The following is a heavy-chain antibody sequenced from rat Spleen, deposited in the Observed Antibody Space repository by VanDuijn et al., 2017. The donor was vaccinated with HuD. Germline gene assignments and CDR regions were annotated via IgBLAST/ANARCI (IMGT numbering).Heavy chain of an antibody. J-gene: IGHJ3*01. V-gene: IGHV2-15*01. CDR2: IWTGGAT. CDR1: GFSLTNYH. D-gene: IGHD1-10*01. Sequence: QVQLKESGPGLVQPSQTLSLTCTVSGFSLTNYHVSWVRQPPGKGLEWMGVIWTGGATAYNSLLKSRLSISRDTSKSQVFLKKNSLQTEDAATYFCTREGHNNWGAFAHWGQGTLVTVSS. CDR3: TREGHNNWGAFAH.